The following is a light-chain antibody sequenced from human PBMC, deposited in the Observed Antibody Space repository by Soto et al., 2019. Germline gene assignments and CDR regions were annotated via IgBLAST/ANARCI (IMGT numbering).Light chain of an antibody. J-gene: IGLJ1*01. CDR3: KSYAGSNTYF. CDR2: EVV. CDR1: KNDIGVYDF. V-gene: IGLV2-8*01. Sequence: QSVLTQPPSSSGSPGQSVTISCTGTKNDIGVYDFVSWYQHHPGKAPRLIIYEVVQRPAGVPDRFSGSKSGNTASLTVSGLQAADECAYFCKSYAGSNTYFFGSGTTVTVL.